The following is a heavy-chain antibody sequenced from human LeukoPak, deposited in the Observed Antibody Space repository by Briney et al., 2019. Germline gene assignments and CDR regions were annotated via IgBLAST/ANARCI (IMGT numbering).Heavy chain of an antibody. Sequence: PSETLSLTCIVSGGSISSYYWSWIRQPPGKGLEWFGYIYYSGSTYYNPSLKSRVTISVDTSKNQFSLKLSSVTAADTAVYYCAREPLTGYFDYWGQGTLVTVSS. CDR2: IYYSGST. CDR1: GGSISSYY. V-gene: IGHV4-30-4*08. D-gene: IGHD7-27*01. CDR3: AREPLTGYFDY. J-gene: IGHJ4*02.